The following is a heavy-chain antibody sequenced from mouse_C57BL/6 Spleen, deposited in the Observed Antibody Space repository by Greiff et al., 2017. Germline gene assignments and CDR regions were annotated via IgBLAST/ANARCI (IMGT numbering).Heavy chain of an antibody. J-gene: IGHJ3*01. D-gene: IGHD3-2*02. CDR2: IDPSDSET. CDR1: GYTFTSYW. Sequence: QVQLQQPGAELVRPGSSVKLSCKASGYTFTSYWMHWVKQRPIQGLEWIGNIDPSDSETHYNQKFKDKATLTVDKASSTAYMQLSSLTSEDSAVYYCARDSSGPFAYWGQGTLVTVSA. CDR3: ARDSSGPFAY. V-gene: IGHV1-52*01.